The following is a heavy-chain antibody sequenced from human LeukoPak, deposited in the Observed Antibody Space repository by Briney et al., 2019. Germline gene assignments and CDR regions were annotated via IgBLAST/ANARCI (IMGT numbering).Heavy chain of an antibody. D-gene: IGHD4-23*01. V-gene: IGHV3-23*01. Sequence: GGSLRLSCEASGFTFSNYAMSWVRQAPGRGLEWVSVIPGSAGTTYYADSVKGRFTISRDNSKNTLYLQMSSLRVEDTTVYYCAKDRWTTVVRDLDYWGQGTLVTVSS. CDR3: AKDRWTTVVRDLDY. CDR2: IPGSAGTT. CDR1: GFTFSNYA. J-gene: IGHJ4*02.